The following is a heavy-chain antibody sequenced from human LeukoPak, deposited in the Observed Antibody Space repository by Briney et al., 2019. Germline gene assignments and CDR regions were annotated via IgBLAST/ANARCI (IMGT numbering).Heavy chain of an antibody. V-gene: IGHV4-59*01. CDR2: VSYTGST. Sequence: ASETLSPTCTVSSGSISPYYWSWIRQPPGKGLEWIGYVSYTGSTNYNPSLQSRVIITVDTSRKQFSLRLSSVTAADTAVYYCARLPFLGGSYSWYFDYWGQGTLVTVSS. J-gene: IGHJ4*02. CDR1: SGSISPYY. D-gene: IGHD1-26*01. CDR3: ARLPFLGGSYSWYFDY.